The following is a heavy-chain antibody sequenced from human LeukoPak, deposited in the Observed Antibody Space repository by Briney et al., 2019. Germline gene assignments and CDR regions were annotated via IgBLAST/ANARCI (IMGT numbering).Heavy chain of an antibody. CDR3: ARGYCRDDICQVFPY. CDR1: GGSVSSYY. Sequence: SETLPLTCTVSGGSVSSYYWSWIRQTPEKGLEWIGYMSYSGRTDYGPSLKSRVTMSVDTSKNQFSLKMSYVTAADTGVYYCARGYCRDDICQVFPYWGQGTLVTVSS. V-gene: IGHV4-59*02. J-gene: IGHJ4*02. D-gene: IGHD2-21*02. CDR2: MSYSGRT.